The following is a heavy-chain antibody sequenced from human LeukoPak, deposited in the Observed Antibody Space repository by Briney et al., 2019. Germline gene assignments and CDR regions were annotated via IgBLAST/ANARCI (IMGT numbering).Heavy chain of an antibody. CDR3: AREGRENIAIGVD. CDR2: ISHSGSP. D-gene: IGHD3-16*02. V-gene: IGHV4-38-2*02. CDR1: GYSISSGYY. Sequence: SETLSLTCTVSGYSISSGYYWGWFRQTPGRGLEWIASISHSGSPYYSPSLKSRVTISEDLSRNVFSLTLNSVTAADAAVYYCAREGRENIAIGVDWGQGALVTV. J-gene: IGHJ4*02.